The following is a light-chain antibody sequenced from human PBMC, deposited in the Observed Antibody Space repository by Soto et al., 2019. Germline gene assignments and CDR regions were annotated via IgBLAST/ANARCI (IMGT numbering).Light chain of an antibody. J-gene: IGKJ1*01. CDR1: QSISSW. Sequence: DIQMTQSPSTLSASVGARVTLTCRARQSISSWLAWYQQKPGKALKLLIYDDSRLESGVPSRFSGRGSGTEFTLTISSLQPDDFATYYCQQYNRYPWTCGQGTKVEIQ. V-gene: IGKV1-5*01. CDR3: QQYNRYPWT. CDR2: DDS.